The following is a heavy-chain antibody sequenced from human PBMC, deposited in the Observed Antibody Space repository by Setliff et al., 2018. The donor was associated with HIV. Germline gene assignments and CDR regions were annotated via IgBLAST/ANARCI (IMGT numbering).Heavy chain of an antibody. CDR2: IKQDGSEK. Sequence: GGSLRLSCVASGFTFSSNWLSWVRQAPGKGLEWVANIKQDGSEKYYVDSVKGRFTISRDNAKNSLYLQVNNLRAEDTAVYYCARGPSSTHWSPGYFQHWGQGTPVTAPQ. CDR1: GFTFSSNW. D-gene: IGHD2-8*02. CDR3: ARGPSSTHWSPGYFQH. J-gene: IGHJ1*01. V-gene: IGHV3-7*03.